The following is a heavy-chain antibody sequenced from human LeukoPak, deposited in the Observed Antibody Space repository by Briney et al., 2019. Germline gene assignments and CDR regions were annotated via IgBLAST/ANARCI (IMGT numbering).Heavy chain of an antibody. CDR1: GYTFTSYD. CDR3: ARRYLDEITMVRGENYYYYMDV. D-gene: IGHD3-10*01. V-gene: IGHV1-8*01. Sequence: GASVKVSCKASGYTFTSYDINWVRQATGQGLEWMGWMNPNSGNTGYAQKFQGRVTMTRNTSISTAYMELSSLRSEDTAVYYCARRYLDEITMVRGENYYYYMDVWGKGTTVTVSS. CDR2: MNPNSGNT. J-gene: IGHJ6*03.